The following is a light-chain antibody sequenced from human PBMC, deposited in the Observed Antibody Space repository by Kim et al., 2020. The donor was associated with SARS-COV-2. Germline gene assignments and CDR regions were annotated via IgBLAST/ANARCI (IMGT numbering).Light chain of an antibody. V-gene: IGLV6-57*03. CDR1: RGSIDDNY. CDR2: EDD. CDR3: QSYNRDNVL. Sequence: GKQVTISCTRSRGSIDDNYVQWYQQRPGGVPTTVIYEDDQRPSGVSDRFSGSIDNSSNSASLTISGLRTEDEADYYCQSYNRDNVLFGGGTQLTVL. J-gene: IGLJ2*01.